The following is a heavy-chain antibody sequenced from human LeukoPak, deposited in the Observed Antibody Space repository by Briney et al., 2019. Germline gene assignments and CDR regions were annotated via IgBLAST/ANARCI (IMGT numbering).Heavy chain of an antibody. J-gene: IGHJ4*02. CDR2: ISGSGGST. CDR1: GFTVSSNY. CDR3: AKLTYGGNSGGSY. D-gene: IGHD4-23*01. Sequence: GGSLRLSCAASGFTVSSNYMSWVRQAPGKGLEWVSAISGSGGSTYYADSVKGRFTISRDNSKNTLYLQMNSLRVEDTAVYYCAKLTYGGNSGGSYWGQGTLVTVSS. V-gene: IGHV3-23*01.